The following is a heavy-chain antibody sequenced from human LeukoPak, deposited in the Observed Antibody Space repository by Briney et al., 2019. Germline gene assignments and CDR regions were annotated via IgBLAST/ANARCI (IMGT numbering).Heavy chain of an antibody. V-gene: IGHV1-46*01. Sequence: ASVKVSCKASGYTFTSYYMYWVRQAPGQGLEWMGIINPSGGSTSYAQKFQGRVTMTRDTSTSTVYMELSSLRSEDTAVYYCARGWNYYDSSGYFDAFDIWGQGTMVTVSS. D-gene: IGHD3-22*01. J-gene: IGHJ3*02. CDR3: ARGWNYYDSSGYFDAFDI. CDR1: GYTFTSYY. CDR2: INPSGGST.